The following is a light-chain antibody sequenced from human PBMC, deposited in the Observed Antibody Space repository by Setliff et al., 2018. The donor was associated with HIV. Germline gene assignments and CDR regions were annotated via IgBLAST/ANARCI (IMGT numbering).Light chain of an antibody. Sequence: VLTQPPSASGTPGQRVAISCSGSTSNIGSNTVNWYQQLPGTAPKLLIHTNNQRPSGVPDRFSGSKSGTSASLAISGLQSEDEADYYCAAWDGSLTAWLFGGGTKITVL. J-gene: IGLJ3*02. CDR3: AAWDGSLTAWL. CDR2: TNN. V-gene: IGLV1-44*01. CDR1: TSNIGSNT.